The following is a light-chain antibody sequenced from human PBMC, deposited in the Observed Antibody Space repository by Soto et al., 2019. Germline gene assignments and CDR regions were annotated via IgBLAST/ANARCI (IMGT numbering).Light chain of an antibody. V-gene: IGKV1-5*01. J-gene: IGKJ1*01. CDR3: QQYNSYWT. CDR1: QSISSW. Sequence: DIPMTQSPSTLPASVGDRVTITCRASQSISSWLAWYQQKPGKAPKLLIYDASSLESGVPSRFSGSGSGTEFTLTISSLQPDDFATYYCQQYNSYWTFGQGTKVDIK. CDR2: DAS.